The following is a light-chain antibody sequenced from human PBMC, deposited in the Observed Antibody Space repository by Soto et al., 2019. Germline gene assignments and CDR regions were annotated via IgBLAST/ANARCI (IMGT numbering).Light chain of an antibody. V-gene: IGKV1-17*01. J-gene: IGKJ1*01. Sequence: DIQMTQSPSSLSASVGDRVTIHCRASQGIRSDVGWLQQKPGTAPKRLIYAASSLQSGVPSGCSGSGSWTDFTLAISSLEPDDFATYYCLQRSIYPRMLGNGTKWEVK. CDR2: AAS. CDR1: QGIRSD. CDR3: LQRSIYPRM.